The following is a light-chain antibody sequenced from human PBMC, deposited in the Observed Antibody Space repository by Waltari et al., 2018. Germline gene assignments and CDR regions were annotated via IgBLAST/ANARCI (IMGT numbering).Light chain of an antibody. Sequence: DIVMTQSPDSLAVSLGERATINCKSNQSVLYSSNNKNYLAWYQQKPGQPPQLLIYWTSTRESGVPDRFSGSGSGTDFTLTISSLQAEDVAVYYCQQYYSTPPTFGGGTKVEIK. CDR2: WTS. J-gene: IGKJ4*01. CDR3: QQYYSTPPT. CDR1: QSVLYSSNNKNY. V-gene: IGKV4-1*01.